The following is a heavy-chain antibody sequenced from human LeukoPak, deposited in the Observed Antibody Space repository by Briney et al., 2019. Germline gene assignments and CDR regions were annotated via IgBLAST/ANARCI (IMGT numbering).Heavy chain of an antibody. CDR1: GYTFTSYG. Sequence: ASVKVSCKASGYTFTSYGISWVRQAPGQGLEWMGWISAYNGNTNYAQKLQGRVTMTTDTSTSTAYMELRSLRSDDTAVYYCARSSPYGDYLVDAFDIWGQGTMVTVSS. D-gene: IGHD4-17*01. CDR3: ARSSPYGDYLVDAFDI. CDR2: ISAYNGNT. V-gene: IGHV1-18*01. J-gene: IGHJ3*02.